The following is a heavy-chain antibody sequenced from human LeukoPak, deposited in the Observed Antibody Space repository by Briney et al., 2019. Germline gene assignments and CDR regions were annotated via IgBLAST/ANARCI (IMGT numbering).Heavy chain of an antibody. CDR1: GGSFSGYY. Sequence: PSETLSLTCAVYGGSFSGYYWSWIRQPPGKGLEWIGEINHSGSTNYNPSLKSRVTISVDTSKNQFSLKLSSVTAADTAVYYCARWSSGSYYEGRNGFDYWGQGTLVTVSS. J-gene: IGHJ4*02. V-gene: IGHV4-34*01. D-gene: IGHD1-26*01. CDR2: INHSGST. CDR3: ARWSSGSYYEGRNGFDY.